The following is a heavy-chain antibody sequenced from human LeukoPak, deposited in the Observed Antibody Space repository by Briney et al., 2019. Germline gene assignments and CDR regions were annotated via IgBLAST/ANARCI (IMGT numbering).Heavy chain of an antibody. CDR1: GFTFSSYW. CDR2: INSDGSST. V-gene: IGHV3-74*01. Sequence: GGSLRLSCAASGFTFSSYWMHWVRQAPGKGLVWVSRINSDGSSTSYADSVKGRCTISRDNAKNTLYLQMNSLRAEDTAVYYCARGDIGVVPASYYYYGMDVWGQGTTVTVSS. D-gene: IGHD2-2*01. CDR3: ARGDIGVVPASYYYYGMDV. J-gene: IGHJ6*02.